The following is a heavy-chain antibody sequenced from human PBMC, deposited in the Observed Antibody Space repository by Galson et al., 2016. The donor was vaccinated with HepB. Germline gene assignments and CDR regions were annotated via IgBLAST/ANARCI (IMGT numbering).Heavy chain of an antibody. CDR2: NDPSDSYT. Sequence: QSGAEVKKPGESPRLSCKTSGYSFTNFWINWVRQMPGKGLEWMGRNDPSDSYTHYRPSLQGHVTISVDKSLSTAYLQWSSLKASDTAMYYCARLAPVENAFDIWGQGTLVSVSS. CDR3: ARLAPVENAFDI. CDR1: GYSFTNFW. V-gene: IGHV5-10-1*01. J-gene: IGHJ3*02.